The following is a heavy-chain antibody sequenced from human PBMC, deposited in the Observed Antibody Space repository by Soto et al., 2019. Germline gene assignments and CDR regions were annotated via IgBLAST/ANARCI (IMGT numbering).Heavy chain of an antibody. CDR2: INAGNSDT. J-gene: IGHJ3*02. Sequence: ASVKVSCKASGYTFTSYAMHWVRQAPGQRLEWMGWINAGNSDTKYSQKFQGRVTITSDTSASTAYMELSSLRSEDTAVYYCARGLGSSGWYSPWDAFDIWGQGTMVTVSS. CDR1: GYTFTSYA. CDR3: ARGLGSSGWYSPWDAFDI. V-gene: IGHV1-3*01. D-gene: IGHD6-19*01.